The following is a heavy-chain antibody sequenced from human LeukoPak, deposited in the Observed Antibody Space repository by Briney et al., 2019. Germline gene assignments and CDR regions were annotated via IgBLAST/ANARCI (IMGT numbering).Heavy chain of an antibody. J-gene: IGHJ6*02. CDR3: ARGVPAALEINYYYYGMDV. D-gene: IGHD2-2*01. CDR1: GFTFSSYS. CDR2: ISSSSSYI. Sequence: GGSLRLSCAASGFTFSSYSMNWVRQAPGKGLEWVSSISSSSSYIYYADSVKGRFTISRDNAKNSLYLQMNSLRAEDTAVYYCARGVPAALEINYYYYGMDVWGQGTTVTVSS. V-gene: IGHV3-21*01.